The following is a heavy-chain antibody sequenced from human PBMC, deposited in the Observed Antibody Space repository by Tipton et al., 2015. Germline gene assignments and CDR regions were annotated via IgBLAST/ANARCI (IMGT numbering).Heavy chain of an antibody. Sequence: TLSLTCDVSGYSISSGYYWGWIRQPPGKGLEWIGSIFHRGDTNYNPSLKSRVTISLDTSNNHFSLRLTSLTASDTAVYYCARSRYTVTPDSWGQGTLVTVSS. CDR1: GYSISSGYY. D-gene: IGHD4-17*01. CDR3: ARSRYTVTPDS. V-gene: IGHV4-38-2*01. CDR2: IFHRGDT. J-gene: IGHJ4*02.